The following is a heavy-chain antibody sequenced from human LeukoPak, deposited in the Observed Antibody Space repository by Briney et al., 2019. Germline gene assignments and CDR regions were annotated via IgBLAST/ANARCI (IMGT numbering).Heavy chain of an antibody. CDR1: GGTFSSYA. J-gene: IGHJ1*01. V-gene: IGHV1-69*04. D-gene: IGHD3-22*01. Sequence: SVKVSCKASGGTFSSYAISWVRQAPGQGLEWMERIIPILGIANYAQKFQGRVTITADKSTSTAYTELSSLRSEDTAVYYCARPYDSSGYYPFQHWGQGTLVTVSS. CDR3: ARPYDSSGYYPFQH. CDR2: IIPILGIA.